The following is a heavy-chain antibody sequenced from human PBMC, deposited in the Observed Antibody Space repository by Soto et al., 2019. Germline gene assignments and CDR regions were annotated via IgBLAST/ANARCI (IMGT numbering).Heavy chain of an antibody. CDR2: IYHSGST. D-gene: IGHD4-4*01. Sequence: QLQLHESGSGLVTPSQTLSLTCAVSGGSISSGGYSWRWLRQPPGKGLEWIGYIYHSGSTYYNPSLQSRVTISVDRSKNQFSLKLSSVTAADTAVYCCARVMTTVTTLDYWGQGTLVTVSS. J-gene: IGHJ4*02. CDR1: GGSISSGGYS. CDR3: ARVMTTVTTLDY. V-gene: IGHV4-30-2*01.